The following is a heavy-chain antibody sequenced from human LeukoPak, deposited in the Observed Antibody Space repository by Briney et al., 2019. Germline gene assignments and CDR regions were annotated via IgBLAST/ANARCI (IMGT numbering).Heavy chain of an antibody. Sequence: GGSLRLSCAASGGTFSSYAISWVRQAPGQGLEWMGGIIPIFGTANYAQKFQGRVTITADESTSTAYMELSSLRSEDTAVYYCARGEPDYYDSSGYYLPFDYWGQGTLVTVSS. CDR2: IIPIFGTA. J-gene: IGHJ4*02. CDR3: ARGEPDYYDSSGYYLPFDY. D-gene: IGHD3-22*01. CDR1: GGTFSSYA. V-gene: IGHV1-69*01.